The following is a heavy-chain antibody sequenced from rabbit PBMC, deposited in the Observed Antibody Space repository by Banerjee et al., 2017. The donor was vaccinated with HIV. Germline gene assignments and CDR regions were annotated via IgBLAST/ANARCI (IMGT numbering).Heavy chain of an antibody. D-gene: IGHD1-1*01. CDR3: ARSTSGYDIGDL. J-gene: IGHJ4*01. Sequence: QSLEESGGDLVKPGASLTLTCKASGFSFSSGYDMCWVRQTPGKGLEWIACIDTSSGNTYYANWAKGRFTISKTSSTTVTLQMTSLTAADTATYFCARSTSGYDIGDLWGQGTLVTVS. CDR1: GFSFSSGYD. V-gene: IGHV1S40*01. CDR2: IDTSSGNT.